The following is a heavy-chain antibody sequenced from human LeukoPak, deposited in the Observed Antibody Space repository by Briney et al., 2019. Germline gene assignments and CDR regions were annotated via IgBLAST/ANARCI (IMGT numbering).Heavy chain of an antibody. CDR3: ARRGGYGDYVSFDI. V-gene: IGHV1-69*01. J-gene: IGHJ3*02. CDR1: GGTLSSYA. Sequence: SVTVSCKASGGTLSSYAISWVRQAPGQGLEWMGGIIPIFGTANYAQKFQGRVTITADESTSTAYMELSSLRSEDTAVYYCARRGGYGDYVSFDIWGQGTMVTVSS. CDR2: IIPIFGTA. D-gene: IGHD4-17*01.